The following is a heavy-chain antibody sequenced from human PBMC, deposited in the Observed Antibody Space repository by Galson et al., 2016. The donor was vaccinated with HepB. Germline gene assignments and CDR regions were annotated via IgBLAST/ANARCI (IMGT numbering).Heavy chain of an antibody. J-gene: IGHJ4*02. CDR2: ISPYNGHT. CDR1: GYTFTAYA. D-gene: IGHD2-2*01. Sequence: SVKVSCKASGYTFTAYAIHWVRQAPGQGLEWMGWISPYNGHTNYAEKVQGRVTMTTDRSTSTAYMELRGLRSDDTAVYYCARDSDCSSTSCFGDYFDYWGQGTLVTVSS. CDR3: ARDSDCSSTSCFGDYFDY. V-gene: IGHV1-18*01.